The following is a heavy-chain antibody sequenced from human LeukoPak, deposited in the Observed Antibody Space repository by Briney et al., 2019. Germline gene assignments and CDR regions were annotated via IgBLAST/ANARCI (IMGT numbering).Heavy chain of an antibody. J-gene: IGHJ4*02. D-gene: IGHD6-19*01. Sequence: ASVKVSCKASGGTFSSYAISWVRQAPGQGLEWMGGIIPLLGTANYAQKFQGRVTVTADDSTSTAYMELSSLRSEDTAVYYCARSSYHLRYSSGWYYWGQGTLVTVSS. CDR2: IIPLLGTA. CDR1: GGTFSSYA. V-gene: IGHV1-69*13. CDR3: ARSSYHLRYSSGWYY.